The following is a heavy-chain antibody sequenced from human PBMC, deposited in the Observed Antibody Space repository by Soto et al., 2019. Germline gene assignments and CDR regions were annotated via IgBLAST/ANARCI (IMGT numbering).Heavy chain of an antibody. J-gene: IGHJ2*01. CDR2: ISAYNGNT. V-gene: IGHV1-18*04. CDR1: GYTFTSYG. D-gene: IGHD3-22*01. CDR3: ARGLPYDSSGYYYPNWYFDL. Sequence: GASVKVSCKASGYTFTSYGISWVRQAPGQGLEWMGWISAYNGNTNYAQKLQGRVTMTTDTSTSTAYMELRSLRSDDTAVYYCARGLPYDSSGYYYPNWYFDLWGRGTLVTVSS.